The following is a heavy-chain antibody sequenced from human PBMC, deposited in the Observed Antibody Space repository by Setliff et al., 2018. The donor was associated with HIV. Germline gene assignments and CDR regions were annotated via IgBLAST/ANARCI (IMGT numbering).Heavy chain of an antibody. CDR2: INPEDGEI. J-gene: IGHJ4*02. Sequence: ASVKVSCKASGYTFSDYYIHWVKQAPGKGLEWMGRINPEDGEIIYAEKFQGRVTMTIDTSTSTAYMELRSLRSDDTAVYYCATDRTQTGINMVRGRIVDPARYPLDYWGQGTLVTVSS. V-gene: IGHV1-69-2*01. CDR3: ATDRTQTGINMVRGRIVDPARYPLDY. CDR1: GYTFSDYY. D-gene: IGHD3-10*01.